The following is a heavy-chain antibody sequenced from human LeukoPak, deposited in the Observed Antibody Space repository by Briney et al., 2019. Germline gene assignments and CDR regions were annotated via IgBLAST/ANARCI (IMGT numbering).Heavy chain of an antibody. CDR1: GFTFSSYT. CDR2: ISGSGGST. V-gene: IGHV3-23*01. Sequence: GGSLRLSCAASGFTFSSYTMNWVRQAPGKGLEWVSAISGSGGSTYYADSVKGRFTISRDNSKNTLYLQMNSLRAEDTAVYYCANAPVKGYYYCYMDVWGKGTTVTISS. CDR3: ANAPVKGYYYCYMDV. J-gene: IGHJ6*03.